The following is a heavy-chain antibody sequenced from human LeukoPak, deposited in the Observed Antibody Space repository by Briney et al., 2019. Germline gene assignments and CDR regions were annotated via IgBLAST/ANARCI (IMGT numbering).Heavy chain of an antibody. V-gene: IGHV4-34*01. J-gene: IGHJ4*01. CDR1: GGSFSGYY. CDR2: INHSGST. CDR3: ARGGYSYGLTFRRFDY. Sequence: SETLSLTCAVYGGSFSGYYWSWIRQPPGKGLEWIGEINHSGSTNYNPSLKSRVTISVDTSKNQFPLKLSSVTAADTAVYYCARGGYSYGLTFRRFDYWGQGTLVTVSS. D-gene: IGHD5-18*01.